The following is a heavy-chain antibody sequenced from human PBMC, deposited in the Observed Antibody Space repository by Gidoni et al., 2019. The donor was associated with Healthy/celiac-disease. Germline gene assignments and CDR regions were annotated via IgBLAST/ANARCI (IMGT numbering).Heavy chain of an antibody. V-gene: IGHV4-61*01. CDR3: ATTGYYDSSSEGNYYMDV. J-gene: IGHJ6*03. CDR1: GGSVSSGSYY. D-gene: IGHD3-22*01. Sequence: QVQLQESGPGLVKPSETLSLTCTVSGGSVSSGSYYWSWIRQPPGKGLEWIGYIYYSGSTNYNPSLKSRVTISVDTSKNQFSLKLSSVTAADTAVYYCATTGYYDSSSEGNYYMDVWGKGTTVTVSS. CDR2: IYYSGST.